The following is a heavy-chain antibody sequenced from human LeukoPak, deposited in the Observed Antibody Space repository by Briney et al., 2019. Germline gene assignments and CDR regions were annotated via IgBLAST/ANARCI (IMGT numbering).Heavy chain of an antibody. J-gene: IGHJ6*03. CDR3: ARDSRYYYYHYMGV. Sequence: GGTLRLSSAASGLTFCSVRIGGVREAPGGRVGWVANIKQDGMEKYNIDSVKGRFSISRDNAKNSLYLQMNGLRAEHTAVYYCARDSRYYYYHYMGVWGKGSSVTVSS. CDR2: IKQDGMEK. CDR1: GLTFCSVR. D-gene: IGHD2-2*01. V-gene: IGHV3-7*01.